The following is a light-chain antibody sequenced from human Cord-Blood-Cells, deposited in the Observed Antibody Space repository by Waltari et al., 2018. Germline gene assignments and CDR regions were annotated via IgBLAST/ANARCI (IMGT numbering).Light chain of an antibody. CDR1: SSDVGGYNY. J-gene: IGLJ1*01. Sequence: QSALTQPASVSGSPGQSITISCTGTSSDVGGYNYVSWYQQHPGKAPKLMIYEVSNRPSGVSTRVSGSKSCNTASLTISGLQAEDEADYYCSSYTSSSTLVFGTGTKVTVL. CDR3: SSYTSSSTLV. CDR2: EVS. V-gene: IGLV2-14*01.